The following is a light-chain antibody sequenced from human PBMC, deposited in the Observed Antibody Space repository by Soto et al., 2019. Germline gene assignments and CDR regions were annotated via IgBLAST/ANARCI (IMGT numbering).Light chain of an antibody. CDR2: GAS. CDR3: QQYGSPIT. J-gene: IGKJ5*01. CDR1: QSVSSSY. Sequence: EIVLTQSPGTLSLSPGERATLSCRASQSVSSSYLAWYQQNPGQAPRLLIYGASSRATGIPDRFSGSGSGTDFTLTISRLEPEDFAVYYCQQYGSPITFGQGTRLEIK. V-gene: IGKV3-20*01.